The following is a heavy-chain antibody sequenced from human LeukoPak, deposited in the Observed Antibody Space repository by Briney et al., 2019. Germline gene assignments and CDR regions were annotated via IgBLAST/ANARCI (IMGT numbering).Heavy chain of an antibody. CDR1: GYTFTNFG. CDR3: ARDSYYYHSSGFYPDV. V-gene: IGHV1-18*01. D-gene: IGHD3-22*01. Sequence: ASVKVSCKASGYTFTNFGVSWVRQAPGQGLEWVGWISGYNDNTNYAQNFQGRVTMTTDTSTSTVYMEVRSLRSDDTAIYYCARDSYYYHSSGFYPDVWGKGTTVTVSS. CDR2: ISGYNDNT. J-gene: IGHJ6*04.